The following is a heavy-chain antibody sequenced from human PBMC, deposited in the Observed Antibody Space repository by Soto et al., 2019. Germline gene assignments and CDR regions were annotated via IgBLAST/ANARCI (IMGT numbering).Heavy chain of an antibody. Sequence: QVQLVESGGGVVQPGRSLRLSCAASGFTFSSYGMHWVRQAPGKGLEWVAVISYDGSNKYYADSVKGRFTISRDNSTNTLYLQMNSLRAEDTAVYYCAKEDYDILTGYYGVLGYWGQGTLVTVSS. V-gene: IGHV3-30*18. D-gene: IGHD3-9*01. CDR3: AKEDYDILTGYYGVLGY. CDR1: GFTFSSYG. J-gene: IGHJ4*02. CDR2: ISYDGSNK.